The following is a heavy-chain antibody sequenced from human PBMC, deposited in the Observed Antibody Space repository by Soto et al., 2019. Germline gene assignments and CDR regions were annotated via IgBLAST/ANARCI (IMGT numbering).Heavy chain of an antibody. CDR1: GGSISSGGYS. CDR2: IYHSGST. J-gene: IGHJ4*02. Sequence: PSETQSLTCAVSGGSISSGGYSWSWIRQPPGKGLEWIGYIYHSGSTYYNPSLKSRVTISVDRSKNQFSLKLSSVTAADTAVYYCARSNCSGGSCYSDPQPFDFWGQGTLVTVSS. D-gene: IGHD2-15*01. CDR3: ARSNCSGGSCYSDPQPFDF. V-gene: IGHV4-30-2*01.